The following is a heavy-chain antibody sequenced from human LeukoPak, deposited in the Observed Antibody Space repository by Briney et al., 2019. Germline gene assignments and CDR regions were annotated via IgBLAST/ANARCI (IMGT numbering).Heavy chain of an antibody. CDR1: VASISNYY. CDR3: ASPRTSYRYTFDY. V-gene: IGHV4-4*09. D-gene: IGHD5-18*01. Sequence: SETLSLTCAVSVASISNYYWSWIRQAPGKGLEWIGYISTSGSTNYNPSLKSRVSISLDTSNNRFSLILNFVTAADTAVYFYASPRTSYRYTFDYWGPGALVTVSS. CDR2: ISTSGST. J-gene: IGHJ4*02.